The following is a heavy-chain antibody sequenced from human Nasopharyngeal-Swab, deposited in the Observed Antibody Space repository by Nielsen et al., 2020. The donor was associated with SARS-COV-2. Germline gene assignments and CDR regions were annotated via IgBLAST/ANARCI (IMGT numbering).Heavy chain of an antibody. CDR2: ISSSSSYI. Sequence: GESLKISCAAPGFTFSSYSMNWVRQAPGKGLEWVSSISSSSSYIYYADSVKGRFTISRDNAKNSLYLQMNSLRAEDTAVYYCATSPGIAAAGPNWFDPWGQGTLVTVSS. J-gene: IGHJ5*02. CDR1: GFTFSSYS. V-gene: IGHV3-21*01. D-gene: IGHD6-13*01. CDR3: ATSPGIAAAGPNWFDP.